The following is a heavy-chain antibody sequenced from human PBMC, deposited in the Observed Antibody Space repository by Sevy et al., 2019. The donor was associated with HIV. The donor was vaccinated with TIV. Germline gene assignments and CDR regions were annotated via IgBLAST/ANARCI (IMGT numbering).Heavy chain of an antibody. V-gene: IGHV4-59*01. CDR3: ARGIFSYGYWREFDY. CDR2: ISYSGST. J-gene: IGHJ4*02. Sequence: TLSLTCTVSGGSISSFYWNWIRQSPGKGLEWIGHISYSGSTNYNPSLKSRVTISVDTSKNQFSLKLSSVTAADTAVYYCARGIFSYGYWREFDYWGQGNLVTVSS. D-gene: IGHD5-18*01. CDR1: GGSISSFY.